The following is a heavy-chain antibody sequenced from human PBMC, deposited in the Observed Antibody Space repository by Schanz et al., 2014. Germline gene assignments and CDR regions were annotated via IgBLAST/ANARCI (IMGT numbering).Heavy chain of an antibody. J-gene: IGHJ4*02. CDR3: ARGTPFLCDY. V-gene: IGHV3-23*04. Sequence: EVQLVESGGGLVQPGGSLRLSCAASGFTFSSYAMTWVRQAPGKGLEWVSVISGSGVSTYYADSVKGRFTISRDSARNSLYLQMSSLRAEDTAVYYCARGTPFLCDYWGQGTLVTVSS. CDR2: ISGSGVST. CDR1: GFTFSSYA. D-gene: IGHD3-16*01.